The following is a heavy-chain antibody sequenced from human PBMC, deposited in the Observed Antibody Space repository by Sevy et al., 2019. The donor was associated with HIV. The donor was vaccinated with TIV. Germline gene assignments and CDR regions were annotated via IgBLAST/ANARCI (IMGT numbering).Heavy chain of an antibody. CDR3: ARDRIGYYGSGSYWHAFDI. Sequence: SETLSLTCTVSGGSISSYYWSWIRQPPGKGLERIGYIYYSGSTKYNPSLKSRVTISVDTSKNQFSLKLSSVTAADTAVYYCARDRIGYYGSGSYWHAFDIWGQGTMVTVSS. V-gene: IGHV4-59*01. J-gene: IGHJ3*02. CDR1: GGSISSYY. D-gene: IGHD3-10*01. CDR2: IYYSGST.